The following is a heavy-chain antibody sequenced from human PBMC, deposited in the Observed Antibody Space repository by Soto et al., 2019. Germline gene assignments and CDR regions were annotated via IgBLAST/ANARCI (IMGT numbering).Heavy chain of an antibody. V-gene: IGHV3-21*06. Sequence: EVQLVESGGGLVKPGGSLRLSCVVSGFTFSSYSMYWVRQAPGKGLEWVSSISSSSIYTYYADSVKGRFTISRDNAKNSVYLQMNSLRAEDTAVYYCARDFKESQYYYYCMDVWGKGTTVTVSS. CDR3: ARDFKESQYYYYCMDV. CDR1: GFTFSSYS. J-gene: IGHJ6*03. D-gene: IGHD3-10*01. CDR2: ISSSSIYT.